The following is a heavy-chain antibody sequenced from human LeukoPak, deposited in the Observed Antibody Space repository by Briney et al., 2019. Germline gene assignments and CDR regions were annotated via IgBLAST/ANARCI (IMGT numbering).Heavy chain of an antibody. J-gene: IGHJ4*02. CDR2: ISFSGSTK. Sequence: GGSLRLSCAASGFTFSDYQMSWIRQAPGKGLEWISYISFSGSTKSYADSVKGRFTISRDNAKNSLYLQMNSLRAEDTAVYYCAKVAAVAGISEFDYWGQGTLVTVSS. CDR1: GFTFSDYQ. CDR3: AKVAAVAGISEFDY. V-gene: IGHV3-11*04. D-gene: IGHD6-19*01.